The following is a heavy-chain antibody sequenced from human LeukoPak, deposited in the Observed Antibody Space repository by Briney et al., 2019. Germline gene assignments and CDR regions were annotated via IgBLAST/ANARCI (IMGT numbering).Heavy chain of an antibody. J-gene: IGHJ4*02. CDR1: GGSFSGYY. CDR2: IYYSGST. V-gene: IGHV4-59*01. Sequence: SSETLSLTCVVYGGSFSGYYWSWIRQPPGKGLEWIGYIYYSGSTNYNPSLKSRVTISVDTSKNQFSLKLSSVTAADTAVYYCVRRWGGQNHFDYWGQGNLVTVSP. CDR3: VRRWGGQNHFDY. D-gene: IGHD4-23*01.